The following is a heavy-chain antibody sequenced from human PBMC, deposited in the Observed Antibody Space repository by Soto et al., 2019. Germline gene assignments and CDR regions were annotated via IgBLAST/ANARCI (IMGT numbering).Heavy chain of an antibody. CDR1: GFIFNNNA. Sequence: GGSLRLYCEASGFIFNNNAMHWVRQAPGKGLEWVAVILYDGSNKYYADSVKGRFTISRDNSKNTLYLEMNSLRAEDTAAYYCAKDRSRGWSYFDYWGQGTLVTVSS. V-gene: IGHV3-30*18. CDR2: ILYDGSNK. CDR3: AKDRSRGWSYFDY. D-gene: IGHD6-19*01. J-gene: IGHJ4*02.